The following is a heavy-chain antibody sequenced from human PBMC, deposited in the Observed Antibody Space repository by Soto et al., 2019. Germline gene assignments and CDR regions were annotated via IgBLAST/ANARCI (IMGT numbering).Heavy chain of an antibody. CDR3: AKDDSSGYYESSIDY. J-gene: IGHJ4*02. CDR2: ISYDGSNK. CDR1: GFTFSSYG. Sequence: GGSLRLSCAASGFTFSSYGMHWVRQAPGKGLEWVAVISYDGSNKYYADSVKGRFTISRDNSKNTLYLQMNSLRAEDTAVYYCAKDDSSGYYESSIDYWGQGTLVTVSS. D-gene: IGHD3-22*01. V-gene: IGHV3-30*18.